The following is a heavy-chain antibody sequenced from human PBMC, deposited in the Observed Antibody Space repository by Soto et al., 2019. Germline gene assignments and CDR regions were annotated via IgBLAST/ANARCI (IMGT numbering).Heavy chain of an antibody. CDR1: GGTFSSYT. D-gene: IGHD2-2*01. J-gene: IGHJ6*04. Sequence: EAPVKVSCKASGGTFSSYTISWVRQAPGQGLEWMGRIIPILGIANYAQKFQGRVTITADKSTSTAYMELSSLRSEDTAVYYCAREAILSSTSPMDVWGKGTTVTVSS. V-gene: IGHV1-69*02. CDR2: IIPILGIA. CDR3: AREAILSSTSPMDV.